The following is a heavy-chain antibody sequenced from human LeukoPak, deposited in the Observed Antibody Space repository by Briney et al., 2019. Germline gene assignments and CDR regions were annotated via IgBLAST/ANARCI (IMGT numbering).Heavy chain of an antibody. V-gene: IGHV3-7*03. CDR2: IREDGSEK. J-gene: IGHJ4*02. D-gene: IGHD5-18*01. CDR1: GFTFSSFW. Sequence: GGSLRLSCAASGFTFSSFWMSWVRQAPGKGLEWVANIREDGSEKYYVDSVKGRFIISRDSAKNSLYLQMNSLRAEDTALYYCARVSSSGYGVSSGLFYWGQGTLVTVSS. CDR3: ARVSSSGYGVSSGLFY.